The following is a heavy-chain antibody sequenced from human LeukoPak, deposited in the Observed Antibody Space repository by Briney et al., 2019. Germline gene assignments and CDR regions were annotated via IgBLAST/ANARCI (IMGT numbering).Heavy chain of an antibody. CDR2: INPNSGAT. V-gene: IGHV1-2*02. D-gene: IGHD5-18*01. J-gene: IGHJ4*02. CDR3: ARIAYSYGCYYFDY. Sequence: GASVKVSCKTSGYIFSGYYIHWVRQAPGQGLEWMGWINPNSGATNYAQRFQGRVTMTRDASMYTAYMQLSRLTSDDTAVYYCARIAYSYGCYYFDYWGQGTLVTVSS. CDR1: GYIFSGYY.